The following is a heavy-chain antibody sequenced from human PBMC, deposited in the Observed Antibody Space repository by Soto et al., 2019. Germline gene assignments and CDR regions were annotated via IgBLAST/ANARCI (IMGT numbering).Heavy chain of an antibody. CDR2: ISYSGST. V-gene: IGHV4-59*01. D-gene: IGHD5-12*01. J-gene: IGHJ4*02. CDR1: GGSISRYY. Sequence: PSETLSLTCTVSGGSISRYYWSWIRQPPGKGLEWIGYISYSGSTNYNPSLKSRVTISVDTSKNQFSLKLNSVTAADTAVYYCAAGGGLPRYYWGQGTLVTVSS. CDR3: AAGGGLPRYY.